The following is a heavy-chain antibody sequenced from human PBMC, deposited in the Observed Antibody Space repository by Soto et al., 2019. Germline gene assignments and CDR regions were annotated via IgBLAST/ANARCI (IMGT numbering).Heavy chain of an antibody. CDR3: TRGHRYFDCLLSAFDY. CDR2: INHSAST. CDR1: GGSVSGYY. J-gene: IGHJ4*02. D-gene: IGHD3-9*01. V-gene: IGHV4-34*01. Sequence: QVQLQQWGAGLLKPSETLSLTCAVYGGSVSGYYWSWIRQPPGQGLEWIGEINHSASTNYNPSLKSRVTISVATSKSLFPLKLSSVTAAYTAVYYCTRGHRYFDCLLSAFDYWCQGTLVTVSS.